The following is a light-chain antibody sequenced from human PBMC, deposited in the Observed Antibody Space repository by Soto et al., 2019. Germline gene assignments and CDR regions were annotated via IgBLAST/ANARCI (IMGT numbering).Light chain of an antibody. Sequence: QSVLTQPGSVSGSPGQSITISCTGTSSDVGSYNLVSWYQQHPGKAPKLMIYEVSKRPSGVSNRFSGSKSGNTASLTISGLQAEDEADYYCCSYAGSSTLFGTGTKVTVL. J-gene: IGLJ1*01. CDR2: EVS. CDR1: SSDVGSYNL. CDR3: CSYAGSSTL. V-gene: IGLV2-23*02.